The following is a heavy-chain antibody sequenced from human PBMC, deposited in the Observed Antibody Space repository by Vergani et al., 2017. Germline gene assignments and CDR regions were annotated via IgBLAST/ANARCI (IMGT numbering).Heavy chain of an antibody. CDR1: GFTFSSYS. J-gene: IGHJ4*02. CDR3: ASGYDFWSGYYPY. V-gene: IGHV3-48*01. D-gene: IGHD3-3*01. CDR2: ISSSSSTI. Sequence: EVQLVESGGGLVQPGGSLRLSCAASGFTFSSYSMNWVRQAPGKGLEWVSYISSSSSTIYYADSVKGRFTISRDNAKNSLYLQRNSLRAEDTAVYYCASGYDFWSGYYPYWGQGTLVTVSS.